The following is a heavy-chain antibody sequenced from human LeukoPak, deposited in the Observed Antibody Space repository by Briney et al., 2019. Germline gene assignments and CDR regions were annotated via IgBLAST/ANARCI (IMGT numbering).Heavy chain of an antibody. D-gene: IGHD3-10*01. J-gene: IGHJ4*01. V-gene: IGHV3-21*01. CDR2: ISSSSSYI. CDR1: GFTFSSYS. CDR3: ARNRITMVRGSYFNNSYFDY. Sequence: PGGSLRLSCAASGFTFSSYSMNWVRQAPGKGLEWVSSISSSSSYIYYADSVKGRFTISRDNAKNSLYLQMNSLRAEDTAVYYCARNRITMVRGSYFNNSYFDYWGHGTLVTVSS.